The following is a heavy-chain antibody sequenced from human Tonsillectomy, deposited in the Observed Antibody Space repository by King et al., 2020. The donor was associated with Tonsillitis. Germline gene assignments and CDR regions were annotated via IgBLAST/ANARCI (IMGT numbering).Heavy chain of an antibody. CDR1: GYTFPTYD. Sequence: VQLVESGAEVKKPGASVKVSCQASGYTFPTYDIHWVREATGQGLEWMGWMNPNSGNAGYAQKFQGRVTLTRNTSVSTAYMELSSLRSEDTAEYYCARVLAYSGSSVDLNYGMDVWGQGTTVTVSS. V-gene: IGHV1-8*01. D-gene: IGHD6-19*01. J-gene: IGHJ6*02. CDR3: ARVLAYSGSSVDLNYGMDV. CDR2: MNPNSGNA.